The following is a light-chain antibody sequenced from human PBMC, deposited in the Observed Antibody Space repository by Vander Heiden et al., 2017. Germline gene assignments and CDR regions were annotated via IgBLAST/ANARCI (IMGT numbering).Light chain of an antibody. V-gene: IGLV2-8*01. CDR2: DVS. CDR1: SSDVGGYDY. Sequence: QSALTHPPSASPSSGQSVTISCTGTSSDVGGYDYVSCYQQHPGNAPILMMDDVSKRPSGVPDRCSASKSGKNASTPASGLQADDEADDYCSQSAGSKNVVFGGGTKVTVL. CDR3: SQSAGSKNVV. J-gene: IGLJ2*01.